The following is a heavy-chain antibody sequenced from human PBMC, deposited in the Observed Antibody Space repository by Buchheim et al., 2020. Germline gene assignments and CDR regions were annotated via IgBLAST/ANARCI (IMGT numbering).Heavy chain of an antibody. CDR2: IYYSGST. D-gene: IGHD6-13*01. Sequence: QVQLQESGPGLVKPSQTLSLTCTVSGGSISSGGYYWSWIRQHPGKGLEWIGYIYYSGSTYYNPSPKSRVTISVKTVKKQFSLKLSSVTAADTAVYYCARDVSSSWYNWFDPWGQGTL. CDR1: GGSISSGGYY. V-gene: IGHV4-31*03. CDR3: ARDVSSSWYNWFDP. J-gene: IGHJ5*02.